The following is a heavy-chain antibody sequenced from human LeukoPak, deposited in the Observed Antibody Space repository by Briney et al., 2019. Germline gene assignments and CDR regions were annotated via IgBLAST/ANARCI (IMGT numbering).Heavy chain of an antibody. CDR3: AKVELGPPGGFGSH. J-gene: IGHJ4*02. Sequence: GGSLRLSCAASGFTFSSYWMSWVRQAPGKGLEWVANIKQDGSEKYYVDSVKGRFTISRDNAKNSLYLQVNSLRAEDTAVYYCAKVELGPPGGFGSHWGQGTLVTVSS. D-gene: IGHD3-10*01. CDR1: GFTFSSYW. V-gene: IGHV3-7*01. CDR2: IKQDGSEK.